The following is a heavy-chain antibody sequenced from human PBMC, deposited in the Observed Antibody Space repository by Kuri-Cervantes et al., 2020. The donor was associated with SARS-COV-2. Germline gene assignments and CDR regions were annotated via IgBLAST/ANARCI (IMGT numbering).Heavy chain of an antibody. J-gene: IGHJ6*03. D-gene: IGHD6-6*01. CDR1: GFTVSSNY. Sequence: GGSLRLSCAASGFTVSSNYMSWVRQAPGKGLEWVSVIYSGGSTYYADSVKGRFTISRDNSKNTLYLQMNSLRAEDTAVYYCARDQGSSSSYYYYYYMDVWGKGTTVTVSS. CDR3: ARDQGSSSSYYYYYYMDV. CDR2: IYSGGST. V-gene: IGHV3-53*01.